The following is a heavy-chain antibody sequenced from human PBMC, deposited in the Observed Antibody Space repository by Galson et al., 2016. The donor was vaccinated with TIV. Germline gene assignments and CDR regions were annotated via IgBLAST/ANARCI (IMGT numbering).Heavy chain of an antibody. CDR3: ASGRGLSL. CDR1: GGSFSGYY. J-gene: IGHJ4*02. D-gene: IGHD3-16*02. Sequence: SLTCAVYGGSFSGYYWSWIRQPPEKGLEWIGEINHSGSSNYNPSLKSRVTISMDTSKNQFSLKLTSVTAADTAVYYCASGRGLSLWGQGTLVTVSA. CDR2: INHSGSS. V-gene: IGHV4-34*01.